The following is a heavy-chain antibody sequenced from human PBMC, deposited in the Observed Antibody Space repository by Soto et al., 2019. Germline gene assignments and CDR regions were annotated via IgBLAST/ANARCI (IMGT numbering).Heavy chain of an antibody. V-gene: IGHV3-43*01. CDR3: AKVVSSWYYYGMDV. CDR2: ISWDGGST. CDR1: GFTFDDYT. Sequence: GGSLRLSCAASGFTFDDYTMHWVRQAPGKGLEWVSLISWDGGSTYYADSVKGRFTISRDNSKNSLYLQMNSLRTEDTALYYCAKVVSSWYYYGMDVWGQGTTVTVSS. J-gene: IGHJ6*02. D-gene: IGHD6-13*01.